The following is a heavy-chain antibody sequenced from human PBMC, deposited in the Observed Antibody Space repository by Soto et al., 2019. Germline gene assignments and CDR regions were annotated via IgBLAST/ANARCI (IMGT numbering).Heavy chain of an antibody. CDR3: ATHGERGYSGYGLDY. CDR1: GGSISSYY. J-gene: IGHJ4*02. CDR2: IYYSGST. Sequence: SETLSLTCTVSGGSISSYYWSWIRQPPGKGLEWIGYIYYSGSTNYNPSLKSRVTISVDTSKNQFSLKLSSVTAADTAVYYWATHGERGYSGYGLDYWGQETPVTVS. V-gene: IGHV4-59*08. D-gene: IGHD5-12*01.